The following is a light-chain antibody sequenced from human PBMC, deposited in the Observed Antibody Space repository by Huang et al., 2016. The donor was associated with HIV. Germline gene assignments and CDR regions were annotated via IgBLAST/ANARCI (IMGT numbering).Light chain of an antibody. J-gene: IGKJ4*01. CDR3: QQRISWPLT. CDR2: DVS. Sequence: EVVLTQSPVTLSLSPGERVTLSCRASQSVGTYLAWYQQKPGQTPRLLIYDVSKRAAGIPARFSGSGSGTDFTLTISTLEPEDFVLYYCQQRISWPLTFGGGTSVEIK. V-gene: IGKV3-11*01. CDR1: QSVGTY.